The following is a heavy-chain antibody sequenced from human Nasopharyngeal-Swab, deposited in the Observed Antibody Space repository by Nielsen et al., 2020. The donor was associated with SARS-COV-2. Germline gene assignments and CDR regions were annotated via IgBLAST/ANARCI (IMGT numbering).Heavy chain of an antibody. CDR2: ISGSGGST. CDR1: GFTFSSYA. CDR3: AKDTRVASGWCRRYYYYGMDV. V-gene: IGHV3-23*01. D-gene: IGHD6-19*01. Sequence: GESLKISCAASGFTFSSYAMSWVRQAPGKGLEWVSAISGSGGSTYYADSVKGRFTISRDNSKNTLYLQMNSLRAEDTAVYYCAKDTRVASGWCRRYYYYGMDVWGQGTTVTVSS. J-gene: IGHJ6*02.